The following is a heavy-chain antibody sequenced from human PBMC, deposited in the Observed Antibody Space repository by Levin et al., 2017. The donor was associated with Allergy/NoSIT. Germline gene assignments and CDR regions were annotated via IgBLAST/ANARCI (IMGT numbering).Heavy chain of an antibody. Sequence: GESLKISCKASGYTFTGYYMHWVRQAPGQGLEWMGWINPNSGGTNYAQKFQGWVTMTRDTSISTAYMELSRLRSDDTAVYYCARVGWFGELFRSELLSPVFDYWGQGTLVTVSS. CDR3: ARVGWFGELFRSELLSPVFDY. CDR2: INPNSGGT. CDR1: GYTFTGYY. D-gene: IGHD3-10*01. J-gene: IGHJ4*02. V-gene: IGHV1-2*04.